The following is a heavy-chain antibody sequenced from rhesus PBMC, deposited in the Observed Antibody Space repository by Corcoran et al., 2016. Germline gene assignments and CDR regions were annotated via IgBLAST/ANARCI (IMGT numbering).Heavy chain of an antibody. CDR3: DKDRGQTYGDASDL. D-gene: IGHD4-17*01. Sequence: EVQLVESGGGLAKPGVSLRLSCAASGFTLGNYWMKWVRLTPEKGLEGISSISSGGHDKYYAYSVQGRFTLSSDNAKNALFLQLNYLNPDDTAVYFCDKDRGQTYGDASDLWGQGLRVTVTS. CDR2: ISSGGHDK. J-gene: IGHJ3*01. CDR1: GFTLGNYW. V-gene: IGHV3S42*01.